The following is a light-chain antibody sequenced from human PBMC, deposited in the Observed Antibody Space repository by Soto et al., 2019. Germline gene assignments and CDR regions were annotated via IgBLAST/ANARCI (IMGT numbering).Light chain of an antibody. Sequence: EIVMTQSPATLSVSPGERATLACRASQSVSSNLAWYQQKPGQGPRLLIYGASTRATGIPARFSGSGSGTAFTLTISSLQPEDFAVYYCQQYNTWTPRTFGQGTKVEVK. CDR1: QSVSSN. V-gene: IGKV3-15*01. J-gene: IGKJ1*01. CDR2: GAS. CDR3: QQYNTWTPRT.